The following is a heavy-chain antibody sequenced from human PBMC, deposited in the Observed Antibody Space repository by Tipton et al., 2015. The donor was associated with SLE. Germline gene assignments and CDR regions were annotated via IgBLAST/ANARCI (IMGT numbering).Heavy chain of an antibody. Sequence: TLSLTCAVYGESFNGYFWTWIRQPPGKGLEWIAEIIHSGVTNYNPSLRSRVTISVDMSKNQVSLTLSSVTAADTAVYYCARVAPTEVFDYWGQGTLVTVPS. V-gene: IGHV4-34*12. CDR3: ARVAPTEVFDY. J-gene: IGHJ4*02. CDR1: GESFNGYF. CDR2: IIHSGVT. D-gene: IGHD1-1*01.